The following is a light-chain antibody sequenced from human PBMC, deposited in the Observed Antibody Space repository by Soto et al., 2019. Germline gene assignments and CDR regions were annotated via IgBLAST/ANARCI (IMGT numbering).Light chain of an antibody. CDR3: SSYTGSSTPL. V-gene: IGLV2-14*01. CDR1: SSDVGAYNY. J-gene: IGLJ2*01. Sequence: QSALTQPASVSGSPGRSITISCTGTSSDVGAYNYVSWYQQYPGKAPKLMIYDVSNRPSGVSNRFSGSKSGNTASLTISGLQAEDEADYYCSSYTGSSTPLFGGGTKVTVL. CDR2: DVS.